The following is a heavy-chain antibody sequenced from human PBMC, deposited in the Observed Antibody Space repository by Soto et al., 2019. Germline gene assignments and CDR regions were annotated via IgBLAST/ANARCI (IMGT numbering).Heavy chain of an antibody. J-gene: IGHJ4*02. V-gene: IGHV4-4*02. CDR3: ARSEATGLDY. CDR1: GGSMSSSNW. CDR2: AHHSGRT. D-gene: IGHD1-26*01. Sequence: SETLSLTCTVSGGSMSSSNWWNCVRQSPGKGLEWIGEAHHSGRTNYNPSLKSRVTISVDKSKNHFSLKLSSVTAADTAVYYCARSEATGLDYWGQGTLVTVS.